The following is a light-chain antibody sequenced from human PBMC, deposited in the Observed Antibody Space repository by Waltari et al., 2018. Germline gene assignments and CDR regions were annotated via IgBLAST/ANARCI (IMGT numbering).Light chain of an antibody. CDR1: QSIRTY. Sequence: DIQMTQSPSSLSLSLGDRVNITCRASQSIRTYLNWYQKKPGKAPNLLIYVASTLQSGVPSRCRVSGSGTDFILTISSLQPEDFATYYCQHSSSAPFTFGPGTTVDIK. CDR2: VAS. V-gene: IGKV1-39*01. CDR3: QHSSSAPFT. J-gene: IGKJ3*01.